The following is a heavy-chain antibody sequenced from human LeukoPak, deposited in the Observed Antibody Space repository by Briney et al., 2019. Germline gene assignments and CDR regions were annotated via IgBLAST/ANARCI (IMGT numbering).Heavy chain of an antibody. CDR2: ISSSGSTI. CDR3: ARETGAVFKNYYGSGSYSGWFDP. J-gene: IGHJ5*02. Sequence: PGGSLRLSCAASGFTFSSYEMNWVRQAPGKGLEWVSYISSSGSTIYYADSVKGRFTISRDNAKNSLYLQMNSLRAEDTAVYYCARETGAVFKNYYGSGSYSGWFDPWGQGTLVTVSS. V-gene: IGHV3-48*03. D-gene: IGHD3-10*01. CDR1: GFTFSSYE.